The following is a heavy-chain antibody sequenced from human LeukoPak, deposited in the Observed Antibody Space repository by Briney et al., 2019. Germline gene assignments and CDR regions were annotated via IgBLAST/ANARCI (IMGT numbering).Heavy chain of an antibody. CDR2: INSDGSST. Sequence: PGGSLRLSCAAPGFTFSSYWMHWVRQAPGKGLVWVSRINSDGSSTSYADSVKGRFTISRDNAKNTLYLQMNSLRAEDTAAYYCARNVLPGYFDYWGQGTLVTVSS. CDR1: GFTFSSYW. J-gene: IGHJ4*02. D-gene: IGHD2-15*01. CDR3: ARNVLPGYFDY. V-gene: IGHV3-74*01.